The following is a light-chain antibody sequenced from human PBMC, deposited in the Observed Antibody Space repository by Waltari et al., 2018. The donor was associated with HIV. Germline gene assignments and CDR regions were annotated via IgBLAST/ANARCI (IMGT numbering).Light chain of an antibody. CDR3: MQALEAPLT. J-gene: IGKJ4*01. CDR1: QSLLSRNGNNY. Sequence: DVVMTQSPLSLRVTPGEPASLSCRSSQSLLSRNGNNYLDWYRQKPGQSPQLLIYVGSNRASGVPDRFSGSGSGTDFTLKISRVEAEDVGVYYCMQALEAPLTFGGGTKVQIK. V-gene: IGKV2-28*01. CDR2: VGS.